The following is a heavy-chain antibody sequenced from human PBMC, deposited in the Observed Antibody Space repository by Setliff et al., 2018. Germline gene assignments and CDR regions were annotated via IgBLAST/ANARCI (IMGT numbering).Heavy chain of an antibody. CDR3: AKVLAVAGMSTHYGMDV. V-gene: IGHV3-15*01. J-gene: IGHJ6*02. D-gene: IGHD6-19*01. Sequence: GGSLRLSCAASGFTFSNAWMSWVRQAPGKGLEWVGRIKSKTDGGTTDYAAPVKGRFTISRDDSKNTLYLQMNSLKTEDTALYYCAKVLAVAGMSTHYGMDVWGQGTTVTVSS. CDR1: GFTFSNAW. CDR2: IKSKTDGGTT.